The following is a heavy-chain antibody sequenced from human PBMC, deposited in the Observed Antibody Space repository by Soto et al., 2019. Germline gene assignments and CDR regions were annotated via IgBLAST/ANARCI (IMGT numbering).Heavy chain of an antibody. CDR1: GGSFSGYY. CDR2: INHSGST. Sequence: SETLSLTCAVYGGSFSGYYWSWIRQPPGKGLEWIGEINHSGSTNYNPSLKSRVTISVDTSKNQFSLKLSSVTAADTAVYYCARQPRSSIAARHYYYGMDVWGQGTTVTVSS. V-gene: IGHV4-34*01. D-gene: IGHD6-6*01. J-gene: IGHJ6*02. CDR3: ARQPRSSIAARHYYYGMDV.